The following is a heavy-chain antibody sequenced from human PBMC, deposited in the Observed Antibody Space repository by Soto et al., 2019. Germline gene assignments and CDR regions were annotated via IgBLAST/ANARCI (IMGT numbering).Heavy chain of an antibody. J-gene: IGHJ4*02. D-gene: IGHD6-13*01. Sequence: QVQLQESGPGLVKPSGTLSLTCAVSGGSISTSNWWSWVRQPPGKGLEWIGEVYRTGSTTYNPSLESRLTISLDKSKNQFSLKLTSVTAADTAVYYCARARATIAAAAIFDCWGQGTLVTVSS. V-gene: IGHV4-4*02. CDR3: ARARATIAAAAIFDC. CDR2: VYRTGST. CDR1: GGSISTSNW.